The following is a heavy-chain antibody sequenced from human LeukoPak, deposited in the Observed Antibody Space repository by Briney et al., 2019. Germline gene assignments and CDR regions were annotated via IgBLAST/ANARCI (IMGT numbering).Heavy chain of an antibody. D-gene: IGHD4-23*01. Sequence: GGSLRLSCAASGFTFSSYAMSWVRQAPGKGLDRVSAISGSGGSTYYADSVKGRFTISRDNSKNTLYLQMNSLRAEDTAVYYCAKGTTVDDAFDIWGQGTMVTVSS. V-gene: IGHV3-23*01. CDR3: AKGTTVDDAFDI. J-gene: IGHJ3*02. CDR1: GFTFSSYA. CDR2: ISGSGGST.